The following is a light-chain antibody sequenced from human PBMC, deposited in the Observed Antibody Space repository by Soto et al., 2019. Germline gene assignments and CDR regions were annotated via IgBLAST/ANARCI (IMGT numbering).Light chain of an antibody. V-gene: IGKV3-20*01. CDR1: QSVSNNY. Sequence: ETVLTQSPGTLSLSPGERATLSCRASQSVSNNYLAWYQQKPGQAPRLLIYTASRRATGIPDRFSGSGSGTDFTLTISRLEPEDFAVYYCQHYSSSPPSWTCGQGTKVEI. CDR2: TAS. CDR3: QHYSSSPPSWT. J-gene: IGKJ1*01.